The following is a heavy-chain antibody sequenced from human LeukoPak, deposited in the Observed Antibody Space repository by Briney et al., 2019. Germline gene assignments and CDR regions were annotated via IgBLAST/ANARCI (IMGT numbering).Heavy chain of an antibody. CDR1: GYTFTGHY. CDR3: ARSYDFWSGPPFDP. D-gene: IGHD3-3*01. J-gene: IGHJ5*02. CDR2: INPNSGGT. Sequence: WASVKVSCKASGYTFTGHYMHWVRQAPGQGLEWMGWINPNSGGTKYAQKFQGRVTLTRDTSISTAYMELSRLRCDDTAVYCCARSYDFWSGPPFDPWGQGTLVTVSS. V-gene: IGHV1-2*02.